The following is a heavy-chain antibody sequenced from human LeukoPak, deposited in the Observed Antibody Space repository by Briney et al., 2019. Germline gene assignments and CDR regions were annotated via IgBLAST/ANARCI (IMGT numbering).Heavy chain of an antibody. Sequence: PGGSLRLSCAASGLIFSRNGMHWVRQAPGKGLEWLAFIQSDGSPKYYADSVKGRFTISRDNSKNTLYLQMNSLRVEDTAVYYCAREASTEAIHAFDPWGQGTLVTVSA. J-gene: IGHJ5*02. CDR3: AREASTEAIHAFDP. V-gene: IGHV3-30*02. CDR1: GLIFSRNG. D-gene: IGHD2-21*01. CDR2: IQSDGSPK.